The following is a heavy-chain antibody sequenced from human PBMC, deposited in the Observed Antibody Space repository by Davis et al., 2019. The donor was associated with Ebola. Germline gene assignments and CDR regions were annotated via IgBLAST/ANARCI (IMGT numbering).Heavy chain of an antibody. Sequence: GESLKISCAASGFTVSSNYMSWVRQAPGKGLEWVSVIYSGGSTYYADSVKGRFTISRDNSKNTLYLQMNSLRAEDTAVYYCARGRPAAGLFDPWGQGTLVTVSS. V-gene: IGHV3-53*01. CDR3: ARGRPAAGLFDP. CDR2: IYSGGST. CDR1: GFTVSSNY. D-gene: IGHD6-13*01. J-gene: IGHJ5*02.